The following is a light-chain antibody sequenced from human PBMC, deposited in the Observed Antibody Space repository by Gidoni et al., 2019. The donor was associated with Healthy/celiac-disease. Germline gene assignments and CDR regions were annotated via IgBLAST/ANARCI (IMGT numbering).Light chain of an antibody. J-gene: IGKJ2*01. Sequence: EIVLTQSPATLSLSPGERATLSCRASQSVSSYLAWYQQKPGQARRLLIYDASNRATGIPARFSGSGSGTDFTLTISSLEPEDFAVYYCQQRSNWPPGYTFGQGTKLEIK. CDR2: DAS. CDR1: QSVSSY. V-gene: IGKV3-11*01. CDR3: QQRSNWPPGYT.